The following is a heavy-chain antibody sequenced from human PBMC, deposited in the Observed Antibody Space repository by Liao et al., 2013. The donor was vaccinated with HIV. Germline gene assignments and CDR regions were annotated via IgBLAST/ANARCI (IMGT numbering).Heavy chain of an antibody. CDR2: ISASGTA. CDR3: ARDRKLLRAFDM. CDR1: GGSISDFY. J-gene: IGHJ3*02. Sequence: QVHLQESGPRLVKPSETLSLTCTVSGGSISDFYWSWTRQAAGKGLQWIGRISASGTADYNPSLQSRATMSLDTSKNQVSLTLISVTAADTAVYYCARDRKLLRAFDMWGQGTMVTVSS. V-gene: IGHV4-4*07.